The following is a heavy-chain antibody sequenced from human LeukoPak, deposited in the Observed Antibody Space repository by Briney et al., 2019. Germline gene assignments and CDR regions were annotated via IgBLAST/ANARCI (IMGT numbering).Heavy chain of an antibody. J-gene: IGHJ5*02. CDR3: ARDILPWGGWFDT. CDR2: INGDNGNI. Sequence: ASVKVSCKASGYTFTNYAIHWVRQAPGQRLEWMGLINGDNGNIRYSQKFQGRVTITRDTSAATAYMDLSSPKSEDTAVYYCARDILPWGGWFDTWGQGTLVTVSS. CDR1: GYTFTNYA. D-gene: IGHD3-16*01. V-gene: IGHV1-3*01.